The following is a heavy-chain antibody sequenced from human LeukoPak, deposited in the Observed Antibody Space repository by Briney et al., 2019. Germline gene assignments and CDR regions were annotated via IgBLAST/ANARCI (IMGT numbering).Heavy chain of an antibody. D-gene: IGHD2-2*01. Sequence: GGSLRLSCAASGFTFSSYAMHWVRQAPGKGLEWVAVISYDGSNKYYADSVKGRFTISRDNSKNTLYLQVNSLRAEDTAVYYCARAVVAYYYYYMDVWGKGTTVTVSS. CDR3: ARAVVAYYYYYMDV. CDR1: GFTFSSYA. J-gene: IGHJ6*03. V-gene: IGHV3-30*01. CDR2: ISYDGSNK.